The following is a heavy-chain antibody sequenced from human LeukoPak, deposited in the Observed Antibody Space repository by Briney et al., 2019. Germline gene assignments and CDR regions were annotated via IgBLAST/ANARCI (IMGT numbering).Heavy chain of an antibody. CDR2: ISSSGSTI. J-gene: IGHJ5*02. CDR1: GFTFGDYA. Sequence: PGGSLRLSCTASGFTFGDYAMSWVRQAPGKGLEWVSYISSSGSTIYYADSVKGRFTISRDNAKNSLYLQMNSLRAEDTAVYYCARDYGDYSNWFDPWGQGTLVTVSS. D-gene: IGHD4-17*01. V-gene: IGHV3-48*03. CDR3: ARDYGDYSNWFDP.